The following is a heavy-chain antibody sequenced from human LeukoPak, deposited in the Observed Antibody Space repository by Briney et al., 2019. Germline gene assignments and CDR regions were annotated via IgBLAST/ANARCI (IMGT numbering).Heavy chain of an antibody. D-gene: IGHD6-19*01. V-gene: IGHV3-48*03. CDR3: ATDRSVMSGCSDY. CDR2: ISSSGSTI. J-gene: IGHJ4*02. CDR1: GFMLINYE. Sequence: GGSLRLSYAASGFMLINYEIHWVRQAPGKGLEWVSYISSSGSTIYYADSVKGRFTISRDNAKNSLYLQMNSLRAEDTAVYYCATDRSVMSGCSDYWGQGTLVTVSS.